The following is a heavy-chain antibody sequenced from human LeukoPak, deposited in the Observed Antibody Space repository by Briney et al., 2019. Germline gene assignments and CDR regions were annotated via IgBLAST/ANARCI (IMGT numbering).Heavy chain of an antibody. CDR2: IYYSGST. V-gene: IGHV4-59*01. CDR1: GGSISSYY. Sequence: PSGTLSLTCTVSGGSISSYYWSWIRQPPGKGLEWIGYIYYSGSTNYNPSLKSRVTISVDTSKNQFSLKLSSVTAADTAVYYCARSEWELRFDYWGQGTLVTVSS. D-gene: IGHD1-26*01. J-gene: IGHJ4*02. CDR3: ARSEWELRFDY.